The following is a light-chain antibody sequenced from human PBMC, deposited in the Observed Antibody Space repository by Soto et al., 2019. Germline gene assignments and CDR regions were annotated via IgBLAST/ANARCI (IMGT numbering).Light chain of an antibody. CDR2: SNN. V-gene: IGLV1-47*02. J-gene: IGLJ3*02. CDR1: SSNIGSNY. Sequence: QAVVTQPPSASGTPGQRVTISCSGSSSNIGSNYVYWYQQLPGTAPKLLMYSNNQRPSGVPDQFSGSKSGTSASLAISGLRSEDEADYYCAAWDDSLSGRVLGGGTKLTVL. CDR3: AAWDDSLSGRV.